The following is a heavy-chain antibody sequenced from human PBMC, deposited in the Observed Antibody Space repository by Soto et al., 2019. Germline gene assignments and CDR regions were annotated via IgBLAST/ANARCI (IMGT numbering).Heavy chain of an antibody. CDR3: TKAVHGMGYYYYGMDV. D-gene: IGHD6-19*01. J-gene: IGHJ6*02. CDR1: GFIFDDFA. V-gene: IGHV3-9*01. Sequence: GGSLRLSCAASGFIFDDFAMHWVRQAPGRGLEWVSSITWNSAGVAYADSVKGRFTISRDNAKNSLYLQMNNLRPEDAALYSCTKAVHGMGYYYYGMDVWGQGTTVTVSS. CDR2: ITWNSAGV.